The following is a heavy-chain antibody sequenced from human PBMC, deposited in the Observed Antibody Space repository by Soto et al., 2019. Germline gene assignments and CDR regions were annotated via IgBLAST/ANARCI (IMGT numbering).Heavy chain of an antibody. D-gene: IGHD3-22*01. J-gene: IGHJ3*02. CDR3: ARGGIFESSGYYYFSAFDI. V-gene: IGHV1-3*01. CDR2: INAGTGNT. CDR1: GYTYTCYS. Sequence: SVKPSCVASGYTYTCYSMHWVRQDHGQRLEWMGWINAGTGNTKYSQKIQVRVPITRDTSASTAYMELTRLSFEATAVFYCARGGIFESSGYYYFSAFDISGQGTMVTVSS.